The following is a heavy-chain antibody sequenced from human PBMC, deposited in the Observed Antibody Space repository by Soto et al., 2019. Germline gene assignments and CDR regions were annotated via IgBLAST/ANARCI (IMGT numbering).Heavy chain of an antibody. CDR3: ARDNLPTIFGVVTLDAFDI. Sequence: ASVKVSCKASGYTFTSYGISWVRQAPGQGLEWIGWISAYNGNTNYAQKHQGRVTMTTDTSTSTAYMELRSLRSDDTAVYYCARDNLPTIFGVVTLDAFDIWGQGTMVTVSS. CDR1: GYTFTSYG. J-gene: IGHJ3*02. D-gene: IGHD3-3*01. V-gene: IGHV1-18*01. CDR2: ISAYNGNT.